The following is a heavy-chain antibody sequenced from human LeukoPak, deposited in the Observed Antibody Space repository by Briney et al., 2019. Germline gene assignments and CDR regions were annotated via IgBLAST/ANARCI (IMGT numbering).Heavy chain of an antibody. CDR2: INSDGSST. CDR3: VRGYSFGPYGMDV. V-gene: IGHV3-74*01. CDR1: GFTFSTHS. Sequence: GGSLRLSCTASGFTFSTHSMHWVRQAPGKGPVWVSRINSDGSSTRYADSVTGRFTISRDNAKNTVYLQMNSLRAEDTAVYYCVRGYSFGPYGMDVWGQGTTVTVSS. J-gene: IGHJ6*02. D-gene: IGHD2-15*01.